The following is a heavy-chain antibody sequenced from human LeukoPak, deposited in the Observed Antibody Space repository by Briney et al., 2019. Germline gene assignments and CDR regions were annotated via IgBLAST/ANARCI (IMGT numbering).Heavy chain of an antibody. CDR3: ARDEGANDY. V-gene: IGHV4-59*12. J-gene: IGHJ4*02. Sequence: SETLSLTCTVSGDSISTYYWSWIRQPPGKGLEWIGYVYYSGSTTYNPSLKSRVTISVDTSKNQFSLKLSSVTAADTAVYYCARDEGANDYWGQGALVTVSS. D-gene: IGHD4/OR15-4a*01. CDR1: GDSISTYY. CDR2: VYYSGST.